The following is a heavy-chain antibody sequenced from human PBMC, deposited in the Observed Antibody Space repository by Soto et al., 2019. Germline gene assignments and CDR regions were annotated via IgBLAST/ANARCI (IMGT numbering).Heavy chain of an antibody. CDR3: ARDDSERPATY. CDR2: IYNGAIT. CDR1: GGSIGTYY. V-gene: IGHV4-59*01. Sequence: PSETLSLTCIVSGGSIGTYYWTWTRQPPGKGLEWIGCIYNGAITNYNPSLKSRVTISVDTSENQFSLKLTSVTAADTAVYYCARDDSERPATYWGQGTLVTVSS. J-gene: IGHJ4*02. D-gene: IGHD3-10*01.